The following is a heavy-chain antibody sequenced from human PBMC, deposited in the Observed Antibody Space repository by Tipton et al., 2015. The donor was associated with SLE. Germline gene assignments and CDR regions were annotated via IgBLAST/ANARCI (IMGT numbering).Heavy chain of an antibody. J-gene: IGHJ3*02. V-gene: IGHV4-39*01. D-gene: IGHD6-13*01. CDR1: GGSISSSSYY. Sequence: GLVKPSQTLSLTCTVSGGSISSSSYYWGWIRQPPGKGLEWIGSIYYSGSTYYNPSLKSRVTISVDTSKNQFSLKLSSVTAADTAVYYCARFSSWLDAFDIWGQGTMVTVSS. CDR2: IYYSGST. CDR3: ARFSSWLDAFDI.